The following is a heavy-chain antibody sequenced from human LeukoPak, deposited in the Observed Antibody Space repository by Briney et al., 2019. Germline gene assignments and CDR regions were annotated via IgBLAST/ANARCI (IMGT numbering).Heavy chain of an antibody. D-gene: IGHD5-24*01. CDR3: ATGGTLRDGYNY. Sequence: GASVKVSCKVSGYTLTELSMHWVRQAPGKGLEWMGGFDPEDGETIYAQKFQGRVTMTEDTSTDTAYMELSSLRSEDTAVYYCATGGTLRDGYNYWGQGTLVTVPS. CDR2: FDPEDGET. V-gene: IGHV1-24*01. J-gene: IGHJ4*02. CDR1: GYTLTELS.